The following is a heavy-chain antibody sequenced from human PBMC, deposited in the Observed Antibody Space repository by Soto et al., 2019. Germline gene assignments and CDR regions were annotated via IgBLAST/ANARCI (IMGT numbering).Heavy chain of an antibody. Sequence: PSETLSLTCTVSGGSISSYYWSWIRQPPGKGLEWIGYIYYSGSTSYNPSLKSRVTISVDTSKNQFSLKLSSVTAAATAGYYCATRHYCTNGVCHDAFDIWGQGTMITVSS. CDR3: ATRHYCTNGVCHDAFDI. V-gene: IGHV4-59*01. CDR2: IYYSGST. J-gene: IGHJ3*02. CDR1: GGSISSYY. D-gene: IGHD2-8*01.